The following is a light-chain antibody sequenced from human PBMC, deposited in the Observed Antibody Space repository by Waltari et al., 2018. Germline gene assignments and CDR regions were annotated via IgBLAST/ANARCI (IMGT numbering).Light chain of an antibody. Sequence: DIQMTQSPSTLSASVGDRVTLTCRASQSISNWLAWYQQKPGKAPKHLIYKASTLESGVPSRFSGSGSGTEFTLTISSLQPDDFATYYCQQYNSYSLLTFGGGTKVEIK. CDR3: QQYNSYSLLT. CDR2: KAS. V-gene: IGKV1-5*03. J-gene: IGKJ4*01. CDR1: QSISNW.